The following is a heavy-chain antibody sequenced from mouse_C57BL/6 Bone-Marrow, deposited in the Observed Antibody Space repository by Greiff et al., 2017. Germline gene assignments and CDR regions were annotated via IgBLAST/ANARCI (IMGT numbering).Heavy chain of an antibody. CDR2: ISYGGST. D-gene: IGHD1-1*01. CDR1: GYSITSAY. V-gene: IGHV3-8*01. CDR3: ARSPCGSRPNWYFDV. Sequence: DVQLQESGPGLAKPSQTLSLTCSVTGYSITSAYLNWIRKFPGNKLEYIGYISYGGSTYYNPSLKRRISITRATSNTQYYLQLNSVTTEETATYYGARSPCGSRPNWYFDVWGTGTTVTVSS. J-gene: IGHJ1*03.